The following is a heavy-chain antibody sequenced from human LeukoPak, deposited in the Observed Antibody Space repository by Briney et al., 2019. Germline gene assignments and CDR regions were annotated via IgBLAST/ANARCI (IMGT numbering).Heavy chain of an antibody. CDR3: AKDIGMGYYYGSGSPSYFDY. J-gene: IGHJ4*02. CDR2: ISWNSGSI. Sequence: QSGGSLRLSCAASGFTFDDYAMHWVRQAPGKGLEWVSGISWNSGSIGYADSVKGRFTISRDNAKNSLYLQMNSLRAEDTALYYCAKDIGMGYYYGSGSPSYFDYWGQGTLVTVSS. V-gene: IGHV3-9*01. D-gene: IGHD3-10*01. CDR1: GFTFDDYA.